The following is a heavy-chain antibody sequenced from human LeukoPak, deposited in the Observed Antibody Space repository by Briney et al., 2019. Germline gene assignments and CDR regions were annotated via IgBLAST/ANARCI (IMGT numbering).Heavy chain of an antibody. J-gene: IGHJ5*02. CDR1: GFSLSTSGMC. Sequence: SGPTLVNPTQTLTLTCTFSGFSLSTSGMCVSWIRQPPGKALEWLARIDWDDDKYYSTSLKTRLTISKDTSKNQVVLTMTNMDPVDTATYCCARTDQGGYSYGYAGDWFGPWGQGTLVTVSS. D-gene: IGHD5-18*01. CDR3: ARTDQGGYSYGYAGDWFGP. CDR2: IDWDDDK. V-gene: IGHV2-70*11.